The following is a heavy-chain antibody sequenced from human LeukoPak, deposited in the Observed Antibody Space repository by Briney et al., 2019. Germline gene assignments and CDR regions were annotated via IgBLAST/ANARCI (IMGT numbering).Heavy chain of an antibody. CDR2: IIPIFGTA. CDR3: ARATYYYDSSGYRHGNDAFDI. CDR1: GGTFSSYA. V-gene: IGHV1-69*06. Sequence: SVKVSCKASGGTFSSYAISWVRQAPGQGLEWMGGIIPIFGTANYAQKFQGRVTITADKSTSTAYMELSSLRSEDTAVYYCARATYYYDSSGYRHGNDAFDIWGQGTMVTVSS. D-gene: IGHD3-22*01. J-gene: IGHJ3*02.